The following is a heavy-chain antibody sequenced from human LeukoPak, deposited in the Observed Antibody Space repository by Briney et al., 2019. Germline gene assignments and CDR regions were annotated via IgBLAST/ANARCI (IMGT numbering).Heavy chain of an antibody. D-gene: IGHD4-11*01. J-gene: IGHJ4*02. V-gene: IGHV4-30-2*01. Sequence: SQTLSLTCTVSGGSISSVPYSWSWIRQPPGKGLEWIGYIYHSGSTYYNPSLKSRVTISVDRSKNQFSLKLTSVTAADTAVYYCASLSTTGYFDYWGQGTLVTVSS. CDR2: IYHSGST. CDR1: GGSISSVPYS. CDR3: ASLSTTGYFDY.